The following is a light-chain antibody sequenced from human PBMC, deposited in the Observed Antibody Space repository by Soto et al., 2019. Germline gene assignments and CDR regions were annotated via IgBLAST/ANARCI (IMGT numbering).Light chain of an antibody. CDR3: KQYSDWPPPYT. CDR1: QRVSTN. Sequence: EIVMTQSPATLSVSPGERATLSCRASQRVSTNLAWYQQKPGQAPRLLIYGASTRATGIPGRFSGSGAETEFPLTIRNLKSEDFEVYYCKQYSDWPPPYTFGQGTKLEIK. V-gene: IGKV3-15*01. CDR2: GAS. J-gene: IGKJ2*01.